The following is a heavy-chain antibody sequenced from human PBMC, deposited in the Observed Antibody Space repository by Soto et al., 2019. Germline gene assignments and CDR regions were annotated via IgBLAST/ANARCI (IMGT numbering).Heavy chain of an antibody. CDR2: IYYSGST. CDR1: GGSISSYY. Sequence: SETLSLTCTVSGGSISSYYWSWIRQPPGKGLEYIGYIYYSGSTNYNPSLKGRVTISVETSKKQFSLKLSSVTAADTAVYYCARSLYSGSYTNWFDPWGQGTLVTV. CDR3: ARSLYSGSYTNWFDP. J-gene: IGHJ5*02. D-gene: IGHD1-26*01. V-gene: IGHV4-59*01.